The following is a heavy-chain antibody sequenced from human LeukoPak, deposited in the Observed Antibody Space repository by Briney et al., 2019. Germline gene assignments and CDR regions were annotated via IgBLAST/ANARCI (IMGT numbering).Heavy chain of an antibody. J-gene: IGHJ3*02. CDR1: GGSISSYC. CDR2: IYYSGST. Sequence: PSETLSLTCTVSGGSISSYCWSWIRQPPGKGLEWIGYIYYSGSTNYNPSLKSRVTISVDTSKNQFSLKLSSVTAADTAVYYCARDSLAYRGGDCLDAFDIWGQGTMVTVSS. V-gene: IGHV4-59*01. D-gene: IGHD2-21*02. CDR3: ARDSLAYRGGDCLDAFDI.